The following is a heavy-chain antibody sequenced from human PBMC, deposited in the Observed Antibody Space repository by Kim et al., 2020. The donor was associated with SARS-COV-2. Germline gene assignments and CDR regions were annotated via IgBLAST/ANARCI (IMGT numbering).Heavy chain of an antibody. Sequence: NPSLKSRVTISGDTSKNQFSLKLSSVTAADTAVYYCARGRKLAPHNWFDPWGQGTLVTVSS. V-gene: IGHV4-31*02. CDR3: ARGRKLAPHNWFDP. D-gene: IGHD1-26*01. J-gene: IGHJ5*02.